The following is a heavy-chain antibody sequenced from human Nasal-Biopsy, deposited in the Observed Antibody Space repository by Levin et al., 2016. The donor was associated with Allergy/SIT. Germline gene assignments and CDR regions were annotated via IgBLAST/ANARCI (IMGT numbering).Heavy chain of an antibody. CDR3: AKRRGYSGNDFDS. CDR2: ISYDGSVQ. Sequence: GESLKISCAASGFTFRSYAIHWVRQAPGEGAAGGVAVISYDGSVQHYSDSVKGRFTIFRDNTKNTLYLQMNSLRFDDTAVYFCAKRRGYSGNDFDSWGQGTLVTVSS. CDR1: GFTFRSYA. J-gene: IGHJ4*02. D-gene: IGHD5-12*01. V-gene: IGHV3-30*18.